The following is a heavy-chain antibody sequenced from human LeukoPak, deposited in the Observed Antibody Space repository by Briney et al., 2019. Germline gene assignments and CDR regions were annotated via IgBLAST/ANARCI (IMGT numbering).Heavy chain of an antibody. CDR1: GFSLSNYG. J-gene: IGHJ4*02. Sequence: GGSLRLSCAASGFSLSNYGMHWVRQAPGKGLEWVAFIGYDGSNKYYADSVKGRFTISRDNSKNTLYLQMNSLRAEDTAFYYCAKDLNSNYFSFYFESWGQGTLVTVSS. V-gene: IGHV3-30*02. D-gene: IGHD4-11*01. CDR3: AKDLNSNYFSFYFES. CDR2: IGYDGSNK.